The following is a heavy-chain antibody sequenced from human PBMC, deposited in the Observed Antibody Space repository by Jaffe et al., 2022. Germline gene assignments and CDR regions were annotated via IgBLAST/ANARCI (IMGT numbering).Heavy chain of an antibody. CDR2: IRYDGSNK. J-gene: IGHJ3*02. Sequence: QVQLVESGGGVVQPGGSLRLSCAASGFTFSSYGMHWVRQAPGKGLEWVAFIRYDGSNKYYADSVKGRFTISRDNSKNTLYLQMNSLRAEDTAVYYCAKLVLVELSDPGAFDIWGQGTMVTVSS. CDR1: GFTFSSYG. V-gene: IGHV3-30*02. D-gene: IGHD3-16*02. CDR3: AKLVLVELSDPGAFDI.